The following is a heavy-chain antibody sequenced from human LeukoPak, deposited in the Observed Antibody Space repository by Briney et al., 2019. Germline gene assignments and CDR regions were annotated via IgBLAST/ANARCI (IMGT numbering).Heavy chain of an antibody. J-gene: IGHJ6*03. CDR2: IYPGDSDT. CDR3: ASSIIRGGYYYYMDV. CDR1: GYSFTSYW. Sequence: GESLKISCKGSGYSFTSYWIGWVRQVPGKGLEWMGIIYPGDSDTRYSPSFQGQVTISADKSISTAYLQWSSLKASDTAMYYCASSIIRGGYYYYMDVWGKGTTVTVAS. D-gene: IGHD3-10*01. V-gene: IGHV5-51*01.